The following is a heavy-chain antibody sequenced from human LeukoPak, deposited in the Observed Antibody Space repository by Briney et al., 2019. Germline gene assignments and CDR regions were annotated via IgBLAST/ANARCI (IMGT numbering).Heavy chain of an antibody. CDR3: TGYCSSTSSKTPPLVCLY. CDR1: GGSISSSNW. V-gene: IGHV4-4*02. Sequence: SETLSLTCAVSGGSISSSNWWSWVRQPPGKGLEWIGEIYHSGSTNYNPSLKSRVTISVDTSKNQFSLKLSSVTAADTAVYYCTGYCSSTSSKTPPLVCLYWGQGTLVTVSS. D-gene: IGHD2-2*03. J-gene: IGHJ4*02. CDR2: IYHSGST.